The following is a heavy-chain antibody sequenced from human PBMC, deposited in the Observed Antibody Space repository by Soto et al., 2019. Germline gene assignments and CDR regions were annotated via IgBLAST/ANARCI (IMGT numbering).Heavy chain of an antibody. J-gene: IGHJ6*02. CDR1: GYTFTSYG. V-gene: IGHV1-18*01. CDR3: ARGGDVNYYHGMDV. CDR2: ISAYNGKT. D-gene: IGHD5-12*01. Sequence: QVQLVQSGGEVKKPGASVKLSCTASGYTFTSYGISWVRQAPGQGLEWMGWISAYNGKTNYAQNVQGRVTMTTDTSTRTAYMDLGSLRSDDTAVYYCARGGDVNYYHGMDVWGQGTTVTV.